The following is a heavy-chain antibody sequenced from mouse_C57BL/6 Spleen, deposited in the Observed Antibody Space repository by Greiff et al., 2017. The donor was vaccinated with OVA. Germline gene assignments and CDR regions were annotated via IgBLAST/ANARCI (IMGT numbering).Heavy chain of an antibody. CDR1: GFSLTSYG. CDR2: IWSGGGT. CDR3: AKNPPQITTVVATDYAMDY. Sequence: QVQLKQSGPGLVQPSQSLSITCTVSGFSLTSYGVHWVRQSPGKGLEWLGVIWSGGGTAYNAAFMSSLGITKDNSKSQVFFKMNSLQADDTAIYYCAKNPPQITTVVATDYAMDYWGQGTSVTVSS. D-gene: IGHD1-1*01. V-gene: IGHV2-5*01. J-gene: IGHJ4*01.